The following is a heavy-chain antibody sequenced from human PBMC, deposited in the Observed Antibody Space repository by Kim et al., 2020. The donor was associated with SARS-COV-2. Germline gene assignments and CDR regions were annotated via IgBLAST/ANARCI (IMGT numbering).Heavy chain of an antibody. D-gene: IGHD1-1*01. Sequence: SETLSLTCTVSGGSISSGGYYWSWIRQHPGKGLEWIGYIYSSGRTYYNPSLKSQVTISVDTSKNQFSLKLSSVTAADTAVYYCTRDQYGAGNYYYGMDVWGQGTTVTVSS. CDR2: IYSSGRT. J-gene: IGHJ6*02. V-gene: IGHV4-31*01. CDR1: GGSISSGGYY. CDR3: TRDQYGAGNYYYGMDV.